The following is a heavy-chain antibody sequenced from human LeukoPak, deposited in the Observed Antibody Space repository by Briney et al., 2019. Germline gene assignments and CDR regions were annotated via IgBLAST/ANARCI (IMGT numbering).Heavy chain of an antibody. J-gene: IGHJ6*02. Sequence: ASVKVSCKASGYTFTGYYMHWVRQAPGQGLEWMGWINPNGGGTNYAQKFQGRVTMTRDTSISTAYMELSRLRSDDTAVYYCAGEDYYYYGMDVWGQGTTVTVSS. CDR2: INPNGGGT. V-gene: IGHV1-2*02. CDR3: AGEDYYYYGMDV. CDR1: GYTFTGYY.